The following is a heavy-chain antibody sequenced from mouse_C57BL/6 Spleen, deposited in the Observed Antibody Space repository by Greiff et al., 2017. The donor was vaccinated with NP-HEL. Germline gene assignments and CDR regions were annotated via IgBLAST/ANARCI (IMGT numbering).Heavy chain of an antibody. Sequence: QVQLQQSGAELARPGASVKLSCKASGYTFTSYGISWVKQRTGQGLEWIGEIYPRSGNTYYNEKFKGKATLTADKSSSTAYMELRSLTSEDSAVYFCARKDYSNYGGYFDVWGTGTTVTVSS. D-gene: IGHD2-5*01. CDR2: IYPRSGNT. J-gene: IGHJ1*03. V-gene: IGHV1-81*01. CDR1: GYTFTSYG. CDR3: ARKDYSNYGGYFDV.